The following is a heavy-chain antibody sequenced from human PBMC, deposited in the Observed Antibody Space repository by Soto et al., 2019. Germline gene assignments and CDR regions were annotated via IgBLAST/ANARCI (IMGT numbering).Heavy chain of an antibody. Sequence: EVQLLESGGGLVQPGGSLRLSCAASGFTFSSYAMSWVRQAPGKGLEWVSAISGSGGSTYYADSVKGRFTISRDNSKNTRYLQRSSLRAEDTAVYYCAKGRVVVPAAPLDYWGQGTLVTVSS. V-gene: IGHV3-23*01. CDR2: ISGSGGST. CDR1: GFTFSSYA. J-gene: IGHJ4*02. D-gene: IGHD2-2*01. CDR3: AKGRVVVPAAPLDY.